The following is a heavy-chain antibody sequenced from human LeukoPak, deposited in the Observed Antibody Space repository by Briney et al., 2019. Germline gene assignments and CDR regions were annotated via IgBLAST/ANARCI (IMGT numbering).Heavy chain of an antibody. CDR2: ININNGDT. CDR3: AGSLGYCTSNVCYLKY. Sequence: ASVTVSFKASGYTFIDYYMHWVRQAPGQGLEWMGWININNGDTKYAQKFQGRVTMTRDTSITTAYMEVSRLRSDDTAVYYCAGSLGYCTSNVCYLKYWGQGTLVTVSS. D-gene: IGHD2-8*01. J-gene: IGHJ4*02. V-gene: IGHV1-2*02. CDR1: GYTFIDYY.